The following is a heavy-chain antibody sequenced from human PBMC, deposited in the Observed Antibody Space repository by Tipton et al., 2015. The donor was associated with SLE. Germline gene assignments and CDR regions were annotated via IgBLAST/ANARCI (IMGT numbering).Heavy chain of an antibody. V-gene: IGHV4-59*08. Sequence: LSLTCTVSGGSISSYYWSWIRQPPGKGLEWIGYIYYSGSTNYNPSLKSRVTVSVDTSKNQFSLKLSSVTAADTAVYYCARHGRGSAFLDYWGQGTLVTVSS. CDR2: IYYSGST. J-gene: IGHJ4*02. D-gene: IGHD2-2*01. CDR1: GGSISSYY. CDR3: ARHGRGSAFLDY.